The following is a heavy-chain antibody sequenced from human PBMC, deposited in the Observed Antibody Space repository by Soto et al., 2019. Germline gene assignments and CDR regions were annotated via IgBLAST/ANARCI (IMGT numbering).Heavy chain of an antibody. D-gene: IGHD1-26*01. CDR2: ISYDGSNK. CDR1: GFTFSSYG. J-gene: IGHJ4*02. CDR3: AKDSGWELRYFDY. Sequence: QVQLVESGGGVVQPGRSLRLSCAASGFTFSSYGMHWVRQAPGKGLECEAVISYDGSNKYYADSVKGRFTISRDNSKNTLYLQMNSLRAEDTAGYYCAKDSGWELRYFDYWGQASLVAVSS. V-gene: IGHV3-30*18.